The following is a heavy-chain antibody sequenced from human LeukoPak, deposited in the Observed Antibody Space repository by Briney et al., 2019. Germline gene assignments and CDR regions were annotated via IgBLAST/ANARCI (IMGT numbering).Heavy chain of an antibody. CDR3: VRGSSANYDT. J-gene: IGHJ5*02. CDR2: ITRSGDNT. D-gene: IGHD4/OR15-4a*01. Sequence: GGSLRLSCAASGFTFSSYAMCGVRQAPGKGLQWVSSITRSGDNTYYADSVKGRFTISRDNTKNTLHLQVNSLRAEDTAVYYCVRGSSANYDTWGQGTLVTVTS. V-gene: IGHV3-23*01. CDR1: GFTFSSYA.